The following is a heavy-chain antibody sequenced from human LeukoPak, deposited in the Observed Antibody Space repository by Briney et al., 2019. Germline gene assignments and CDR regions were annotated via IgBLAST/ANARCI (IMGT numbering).Heavy chain of an antibody. CDR3: ARSGPYYYHYLDV. Sequence: LETLSLTCSVSSGSRSSHYWTWVRQPPGKGLEWIGAVYHSGTTYYNPSLRSRVATSVDTSKNQFSLKLSSVTAADTAVYFCARSGPYYYHYLDVWGRGTTVTVSS. J-gene: IGHJ6*03. D-gene: IGHD3-10*01. V-gene: IGHV4-59*08. CDR1: SGSRSSHY. CDR2: VYHSGTT.